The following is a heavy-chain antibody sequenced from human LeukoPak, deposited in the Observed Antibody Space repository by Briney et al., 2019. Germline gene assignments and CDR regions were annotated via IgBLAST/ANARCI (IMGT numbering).Heavy chain of an antibody. CDR2: INSDGSST. V-gene: IGHV3-74*01. J-gene: IGHJ4*02. Sequence: GGSLRLSCGASGFTFSNYWMHWVRQAPGKGLVWVSRINSDGSSTRYADSVKGRFTISRDNAKNTLYLQMNTLRVEDTAVYYCAKADLETTMALDYWGQGTLVTVSS. CDR3: AKADLETTMALDY. CDR1: GFTFSNYW. D-gene: IGHD5-18*01.